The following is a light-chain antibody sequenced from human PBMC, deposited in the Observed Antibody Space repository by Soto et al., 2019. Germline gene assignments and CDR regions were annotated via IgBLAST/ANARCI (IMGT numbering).Light chain of an antibody. CDR1: PGIYRP. J-gene: IGKJ4*01. CDR2: AAS. V-gene: IGKV1-39*01. CDR3: QQSYSTAFT. Sequence: EIPVAPSPFPPSCSVRDRVNIPFRASPGIYRPLNWYQQKPGKAPKLLIYAASSLQSGVPSRFSGSGSGTDFTLTISSLQPEDFATYYCQQSYSTAFTFGGGTKVDIK.